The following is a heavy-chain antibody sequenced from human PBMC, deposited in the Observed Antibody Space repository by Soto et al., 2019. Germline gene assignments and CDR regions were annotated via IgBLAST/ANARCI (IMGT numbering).Heavy chain of an antibody. J-gene: IGHJ4*02. V-gene: IGHV3-48*03. CDR2: ISSDGATI. Sequence: EVQMVESGGGLVQPGGSLRLSCEVSGLTFSKFEMTWVRQAPGQGLEWVSSISSDGATIYYADSVKGRFTISRDNDKNLLYLPMNSLKGEDTANYYCVRVGIVARPYWGPGTPVTVSS. CDR1: GLTFSKFE. CDR3: VRVGIVARPY. D-gene: IGHD2-21*01.